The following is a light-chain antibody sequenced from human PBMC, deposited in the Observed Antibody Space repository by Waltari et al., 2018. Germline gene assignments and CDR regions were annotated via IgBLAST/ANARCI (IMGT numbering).Light chain of an antibody. J-gene: IGKJ2*01. Sequence: EIVMTQSPATLSVSPGERATLSCRASQSVSSNLAWYQQKPGQAPRLLIFGASTRTTGIPARFSGSGSGTEFTLTISSLQAEDVAVYYCQQYYSTPKYTFGQGTKLEIK. CDR1: QSVSSN. V-gene: IGKV3-15*01. CDR3: QQYYSTPKYT. CDR2: GAS.